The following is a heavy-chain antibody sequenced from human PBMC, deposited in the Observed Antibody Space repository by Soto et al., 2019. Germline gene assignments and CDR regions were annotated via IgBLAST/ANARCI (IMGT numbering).Heavy chain of an antibody. CDR3: ARVVVPTTATTSNWFDP. CDR2: INPSGGST. J-gene: IGHJ5*02. V-gene: IGHV1-46*01. D-gene: IGHD4-17*01. CDR1: GYTFTTYY. Sequence: ASVKVSCKASGYTFTTYYLPWVRQAPGQGLEWMGIINPSGGSTNYAQRFQGRVTMTSDTSTSTVYMELSSLRADDTAVYYCARVVVPTTATTSNWFDPWGQGTLVTVSS.